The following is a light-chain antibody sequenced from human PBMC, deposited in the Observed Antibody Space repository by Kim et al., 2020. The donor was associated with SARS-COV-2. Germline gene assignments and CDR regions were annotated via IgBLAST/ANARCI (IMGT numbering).Light chain of an antibody. CDR2: QDS. CDR1: KLGDKY. Sequence: SRSPGQTASITCSGDKLGDKYACWYQPKPGQSPVLVSYQDSKRPSGIPERFSGSNSGNTATLTISGTQAMDEADYYCQAWDSSTVVFGGGTKLTVL. V-gene: IGLV3-1*01. J-gene: IGLJ2*01. CDR3: QAWDSSTVV.